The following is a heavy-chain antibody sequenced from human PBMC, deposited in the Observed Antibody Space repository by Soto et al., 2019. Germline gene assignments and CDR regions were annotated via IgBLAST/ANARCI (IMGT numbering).Heavy chain of an antibody. V-gene: IGHV3-53*01. CDR2: IYSGGST. J-gene: IGHJ4*02. D-gene: IGHD3-22*01. CDR3: TRYYYDSSGYSQQGPFDY. CDR1: GFTVSSNY. Sequence: PGGSLRLSCAASGFTVSSNYMSWVRQAQGMGLEWVSVIYSGGSTYYADSVKGRFTISRDNSKNTLYLQMNSLRAEDTAVYYCTRYYYDSSGYSQQGPFDYWGQGTLVTVSS.